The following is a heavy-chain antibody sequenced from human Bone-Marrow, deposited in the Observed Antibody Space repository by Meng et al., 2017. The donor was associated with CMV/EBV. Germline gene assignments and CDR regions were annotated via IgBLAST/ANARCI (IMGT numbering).Heavy chain of an antibody. D-gene: IGHD2-2*01. V-gene: IGHV1-69*02. Sequence: SVKVSCKASGGTFSSYTTSWVRQAPGQGLEWMGRIIPILGIANYAQKFQGRVTITADKSTCTTYMELSSLRSGDTAVYYCAATKDIVVVPAAIDNWGQGTLVTVSS. CDR2: IIPILGIA. CDR3: AATKDIVVVPAAIDN. CDR1: GGTFSSYT. J-gene: IGHJ4*02.